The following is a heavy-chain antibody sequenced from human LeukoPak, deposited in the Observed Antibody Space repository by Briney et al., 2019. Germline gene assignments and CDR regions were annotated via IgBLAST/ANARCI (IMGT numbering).Heavy chain of an antibody. D-gene: IGHD3-10*01. Sequence: GGSLRLSCAASGFTVSSNYMSWVRQAPGKGLEWVSVIYSGGSTYYADSVKGGFTISRDNSKNTLYLQMNSLRAEDTAVYYCAREPDTAYYGSGSGDYWGQGTLVTVSS. V-gene: IGHV3-66*01. J-gene: IGHJ4*02. CDR2: IYSGGST. CDR1: GFTVSSNY. CDR3: AREPDTAYYGSGSGDY.